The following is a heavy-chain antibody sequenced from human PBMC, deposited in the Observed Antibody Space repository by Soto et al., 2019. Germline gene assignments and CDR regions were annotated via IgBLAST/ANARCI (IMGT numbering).Heavy chain of an antibody. J-gene: IGHJ6*02. CDR1: GYSFISYW. V-gene: IGHV5-51*01. CDR3: ARQAAAGKYYYAMDV. Sequence: PGESLKISCKGSGYSFISYWIGWVRQMPGKGLEGMVIIYPGDSDTRYSPSFQGQVTISADKSINTTYLQWSSLKASDTAIYYCARQAAAGKYYYAMDVWGQGTTVTVSS. CDR2: IYPGDSDT. D-gene: IGHD6-13*01.